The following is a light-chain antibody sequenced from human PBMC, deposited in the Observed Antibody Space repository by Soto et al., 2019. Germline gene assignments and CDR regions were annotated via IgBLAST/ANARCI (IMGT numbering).Light chain of an antibody. Sequence: DIQMTQSPSTLSASVGDRVTITCRASQFISSWLAWYQQKPGKAPKLLIYRASTLESGVSSRFSGSGSGTEFTLTISGLQPDDFATYYCQHYNNYPYTFGQGTSLEI. J-gene: IGKJ2*01. V-gene: IGKV1-5*03. CDR2: RAS. CDR1: QFISSW. CDR3: QHYNNYPYT.